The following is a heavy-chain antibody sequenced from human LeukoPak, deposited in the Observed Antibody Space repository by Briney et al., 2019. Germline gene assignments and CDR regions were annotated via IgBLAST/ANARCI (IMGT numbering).Heavy chain of an antibody. CDR3: ARSSGSRYYIDY. D-gene: IGHD1-26*01. V-gene: IGHV4-59*01. Sequence: SETLSLTCTVSSGSISTSYWSWIRQPPGKRLEWIGFIHYTGSTNYNPSLKSRVTISVDTSKNQFSLKLNSVTAADTAVYFCARSSGSRYYIDYWGQGTLVTVSS. CDR1: SGSISTSY. CDR2: IHYTGST. J-gene: IGHJ4*02.